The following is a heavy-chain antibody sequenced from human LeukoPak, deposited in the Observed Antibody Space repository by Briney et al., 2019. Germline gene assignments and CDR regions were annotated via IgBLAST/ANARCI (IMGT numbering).Heavy chain of an antibody. J-gene: IGHJ6*03. CDR1: GGSISSYY. CDR2: IYTSGST. CDR3: AREAYYDFWSGTYYYYMDV. Sequence: SETLSLTCTVSGGSISSYYWSWIRQPAGKGLEWIGRIYTSGSTNYNPSLKSRVTMSVDTSKNQFSLKLSSVTAADTAVYYCAREAYYDFWSGTYYYYMDVWGKGTTVAVS. D-gene: IGHD3-3*01. V-gene: IGHV4-4*07.